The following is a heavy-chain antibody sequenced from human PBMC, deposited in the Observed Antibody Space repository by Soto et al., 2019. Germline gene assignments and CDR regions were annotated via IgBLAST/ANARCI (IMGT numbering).Heavy chain of an antibody. CDR3: AKFWSGYRYYYYMDV. Sequence: GGSLRLSCAASGFTFSSYAMSWVRQAPGKGLEWVSAISGSGGSTYYADSVKGRFTISRDNSKNTLYLQMNSLRAEDTAVYYCAKFWSGYRYYYYMDVWGKGTTVTVSS. J-gene: IGHJ6*03. D-gene: IGHD3-3*01. V-gene: IGHV3-23*01. CDR1: GFTFSSYA. CDR2: ISGSGGST.